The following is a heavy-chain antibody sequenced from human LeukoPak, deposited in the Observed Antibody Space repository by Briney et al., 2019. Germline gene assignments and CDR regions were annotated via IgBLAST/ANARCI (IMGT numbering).Heavy chain of an antibody. Sequence: GRSLRLSCAASGFTFSSYAMHWVRQVPGKGLEWVAVISYDGTNKYYADSVKGRFTISRDNSKNTLYLQMNSLRAEDTAVYYCARVGGSSGWYNWFDPWGQGTLVTVSS. CDR1: GFTFSSYA. V-gene: IGHV3-30-3*01. CDR3: ARVGGSSGWYNWFDP. D-gene: IGHD6-19*01. J-gene: IGHJ5*02. CDR2: ISYDGTNK.